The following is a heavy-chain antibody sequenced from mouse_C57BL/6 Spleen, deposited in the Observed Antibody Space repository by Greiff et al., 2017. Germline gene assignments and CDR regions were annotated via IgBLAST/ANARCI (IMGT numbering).Heavy chain of an antibody. CDR3: ARGPYDGYAMDY. CDR2: ISYDGSN. CDR1: GYSITSGYY. Sequence: EVKLMESGPGLVKPSQSLSLTCSVTGYSITSGYYWNWIRQFPGNKLEWMGYISYDGSNNYNPSLKNRISITRDTSKNQFFLKLNSVTTEDTATXYCARGPYDGYAMDYWGQGTSVTVSS. J-gene: IGHJ4*01. V-gene: IGHV3-6*01. D-gene: IGHD2-12*01.